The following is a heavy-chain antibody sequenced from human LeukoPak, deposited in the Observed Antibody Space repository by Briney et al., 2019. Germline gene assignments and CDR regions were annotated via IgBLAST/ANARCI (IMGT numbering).Heavy chain of an antibody. Sequence: GGTLRLSCAASGFTFSSCGMSWVRQAPGKGLEWVSAISGSGGSTYYADSVKGRFTISRDNAKNTLNLQMNSLRAEDTAVYYCARDLGQYYDTSDNWFDPWGQGTLVTVSS. CDR1: GFTFSSCG. CDR2: ISGSGGST. CDR3: ARDLGQYYDTSDNWFDP. J-gene: IGHJ5*02. V-gene: IGHV3-23*01. D-gene: IGHD3-22*01.